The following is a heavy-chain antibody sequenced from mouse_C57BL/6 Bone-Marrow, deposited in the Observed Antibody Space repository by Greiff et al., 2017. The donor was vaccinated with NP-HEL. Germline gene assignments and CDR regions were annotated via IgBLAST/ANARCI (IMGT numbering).Heavy chain of an antibody. CDR1: GYTFTSYW. CDR3: ARGSTVSYFDY. D-gene: IGHD1-1*01. V-gene: IGHV1-61*01. Sequence: QVQLQQPGAELVRPGSSVKLSCKASGYTFTSYWMDWVKQRPGQGLEWIGNIYPSDSETHYNQKFKDKATLTVDKSSSTAYMQLSSLTSEDSAVYYCARGSTVSYFDYWGQGTTLTVSS. CDR2: IYPSDSET. J-gene: IGHJ2*01.